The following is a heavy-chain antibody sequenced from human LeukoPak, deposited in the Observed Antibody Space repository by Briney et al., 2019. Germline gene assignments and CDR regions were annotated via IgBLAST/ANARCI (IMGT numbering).Heavy chain of an antibody. D-gene: IGHD3-22*01. CDR1: GFTFSTYS. V-gene: IGHV3-48*01. J-gene: IGHJ4*02. CDR3: ARGSTYYDSSGQVPFDY. Sequence: GGSLRLSCAASGFTFSTYSMNWVRQAPGKGLEWVSYISSSSSTIYYADSVKGRFAISRGNAKNSLYLQMNSLRAEDTAVYYCARGSTYYDSSGQVPFDYWGQGTLVTVSS. CDR2: ISSSSSTI.